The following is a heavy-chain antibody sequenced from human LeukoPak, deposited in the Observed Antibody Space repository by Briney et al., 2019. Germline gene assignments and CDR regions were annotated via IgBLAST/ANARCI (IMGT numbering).Heavy chain of an antibody. J-gene: IGHJ4*02. CDR3: ARGPLRFLEWLLAFDY. Sequence: GASVKVSCKASGYTFTRYYMHWVRQAPGQGLEWMGWINPNSGGTNYAQKFQGRVTMTRDTSISTAYMELSRLRSDDTAVYYCARGPLRFLEWLLAFDYWGQGTLVTVSS. V-gene: IGHV1-2*02. CDR2: INPNSGGT. CDR1: GYTFTRYY. D-gene: IGHD3-3*01.